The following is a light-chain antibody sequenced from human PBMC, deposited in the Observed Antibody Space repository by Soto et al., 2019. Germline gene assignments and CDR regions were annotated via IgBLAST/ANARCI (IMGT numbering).Light chain of an antibody. V-gene: IGKV3-20*01. Sequence: EIVLTQSPGTLSLSPGERATLSCRASQSVTSSYLAWYQQKPGQAPRLLIYGASSRATGIPARFSGSGSGTDFTLTNSRLEPEDFAVYYCQQYGNSPLTFGGGTKVEIK. J-gene: IGKJ4*01. CDR2: GAS. CDR1: QSVTSSY. CDR3: QQYGNSPLT.